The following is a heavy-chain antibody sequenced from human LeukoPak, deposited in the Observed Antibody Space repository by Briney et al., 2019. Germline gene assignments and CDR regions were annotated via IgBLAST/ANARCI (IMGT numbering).Heavy chain of an antibody. CDR3: TRDLVYGYFDS. D-gene: IGHD3-10*01. CDR1: GGSISSSSYY. Sequence: SETLSLTCTVSGGSISSSSYYWGWIRQPPGKGLEWVGTIYHSGTTWYNPSLKSRVTISVDTSQNQFSLNLNSVTAADTAMYYCTRDLVYGYFDSWGQGTLVTVSS. CDR2: IYHSGTT. V-gene: IGHV4-39*07. J-gene: IGHJ4*02.